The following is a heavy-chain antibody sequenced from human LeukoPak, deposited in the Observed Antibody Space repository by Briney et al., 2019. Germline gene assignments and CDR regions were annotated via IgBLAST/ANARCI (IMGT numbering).Heavy chain of an antibody. J-gene: IGHJ4*02. D-gene: IGHD2-21*01. V-gene: IGHV3-23*01. CDR1: GFTFSSSA. CDR3: AKVPQLRTISFDY. Sequence: GGSLRLSCAASGFTFSSSAMSWVRQAPGKGLEWVSAISGSGGSTYYADSVKGRFTISRDNSKNTLYLQMNSLRAEDAAVYYCAKVPQLRTISFDYWGQGTLVTVSS. CDR2: ISGSGGST.